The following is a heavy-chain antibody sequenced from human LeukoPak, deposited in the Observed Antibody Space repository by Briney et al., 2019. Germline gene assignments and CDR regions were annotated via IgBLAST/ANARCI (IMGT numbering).Heavy chain of an antibody. D-gene: IGHD2-15*01. V-gene: IGHV3-30*18. J-gene: IGHJ4*02. CDR3: AKERYLLDS. CDR2: ISFDGSDK. CDR1: GFTFSGHG. Sequence: PGRSLRLSCAASGFTFSGHGMHWVRQAPGKGLEWVALISFDGSDKYYGDFVRGRFTISRDNSNNTLYLQMNNLRVEDTAVYYCAKERYLLDSWGQGTLVTVSS.